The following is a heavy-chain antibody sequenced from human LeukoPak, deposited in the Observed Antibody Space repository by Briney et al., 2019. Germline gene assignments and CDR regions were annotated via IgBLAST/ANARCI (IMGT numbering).Heavy chain of an antibody. Sequence: SETLSLTCAVYGGSFSGYYWSWLRQPPGKGLEWIGYIYYSGSTNYNPSLKSRVTISVDTSKNQFSLKLSSVTAADTAVYYCARRIVARYYYYYMDVWGKGTTVTGSS. CDR1: GGSFSGYY. CDR3: ARRIVARYYYYYMDV. D-gene: IGHD2/OR15-2a*01. CDR2: IYYSGST. V-gene: IGHV4-59*01. J-gene: IGHJ6*03.